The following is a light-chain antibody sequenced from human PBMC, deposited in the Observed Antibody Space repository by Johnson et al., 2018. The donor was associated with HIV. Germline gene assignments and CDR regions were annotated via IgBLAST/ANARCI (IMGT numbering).Light chain of an antibody. V-gene: IGLV1-51*02. CDR3: GTWDNSLNVYV. CDR2: ANI. Sequence: QPVLTQPPSVSAAPGQKVTISCSGSSSNIGNNYVSWYQQLPGTAPKLLICANIKRPSGIPDRFSGSKSGTSATLGITGLQTGDEADYYCGTWDNSLNVYVFGTGTKVTVL. J-gene: IGLJ1*01. CDR1: SSNIGNNY.